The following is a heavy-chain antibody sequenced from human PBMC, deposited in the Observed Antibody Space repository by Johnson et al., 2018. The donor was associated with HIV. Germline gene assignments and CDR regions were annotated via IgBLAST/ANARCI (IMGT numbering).Heavy chain of an antibody. CDR3: ARLAIDFSSGLYGLAFDI. V-gene: IGHV3-23*04. J-gene: IGHJ3*02. Sequence: VQLVESGGGLVQPGGSLRLSCGASSFTFSSNDMKWVRQAPGKGLEWVSTFSGSGDNTYYADSVRGRFAISRDNSKNTLYIQLNSLRAEDTAVYYCARLAIDFSSGLYGLAFDIWGQGTMVTVSS. CDR1: SFTFSSND. CDR2: FSGSGDNT. D-gene: IGHD6-19*01.